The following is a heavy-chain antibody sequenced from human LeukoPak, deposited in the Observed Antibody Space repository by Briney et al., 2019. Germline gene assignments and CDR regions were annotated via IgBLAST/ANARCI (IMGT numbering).Heavy chain of an antibody. Sequence: ASVTVSCKASGYTFTDYALHWVRQAPGQSLEWMGWITTGRGETRYSQEFQRRITFTRDTSASTVYMDLSDLRSEDTAVYYCARDHSTVTTWVDYWGQGTLVTVSS. V-gene: IGHV1-3*03. J-gene: IGHJ4*02. CDR3: ARDHSTVTTWVDY. CDR2: ITTGRGET. CDR1: GYTFTDYA. D-gene: IGHD4-17*01.